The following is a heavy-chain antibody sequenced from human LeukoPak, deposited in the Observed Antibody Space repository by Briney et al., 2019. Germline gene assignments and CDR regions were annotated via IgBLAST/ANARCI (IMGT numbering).Heavy chain of an antibody. Sequence: SETLSLTCAVSGGSISSSNWWSWVRQPPGKGLEWIGEIYHSGSTNYNPSLKSRVTISVDKSKNQFSLKLSSVTAADTAVYYCVRLGATYYYDSSGYPPRYMDVWGKGTTVTVSS. CDR2: IYHSGST. CDR1: GGSISSSNW. J-gene: IGHJ6*03. V-gene: IGHV4-4*02. D-gene: IGHD3-22*01. CDR3: VRLGATYYYDSSGYPPRYMDV.